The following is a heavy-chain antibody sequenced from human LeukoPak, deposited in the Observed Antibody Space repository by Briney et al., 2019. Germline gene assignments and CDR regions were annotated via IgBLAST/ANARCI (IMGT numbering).Heavy chain of an antibody. V-gene: IGHV3-30-3*01. CDR2: ISYDGSNK. Sequence: PGGSLRLSCAASGFTFSSYAMHWVRQAPGKGLEWVAVISYDGSNKYYADSVKGRSTISRDNAQNTLYLQMYSLSAEDTAVYYCARDYPPDWGQGTLVTVSA. CDR3: ARDYPPD. CDR1: GFTFSSYA. J-gene: IGHJ4*02.